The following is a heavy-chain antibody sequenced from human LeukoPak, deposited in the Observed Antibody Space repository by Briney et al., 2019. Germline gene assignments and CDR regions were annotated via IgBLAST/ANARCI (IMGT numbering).Heavy chain of an antibody. Sequence: LRLSCAASGFTFSDYYMSWIRQPPGKGLEWIGEINHSGSTNYNPSLKSRVTISVDTSKNQFSLKLSSVTAADTAVYYCARGPLRTPAYFSLGTINAFDIWGQGTMVTVSS. CDR1: GFTFSDYY. V-gene: IGHV4-34*01. D-gene: IGHD3-16*01. CDR3: ARGPLRTPAYFSLGTINAFDI. CDR2: INHSGST. J-gene: IGHJ3*02.